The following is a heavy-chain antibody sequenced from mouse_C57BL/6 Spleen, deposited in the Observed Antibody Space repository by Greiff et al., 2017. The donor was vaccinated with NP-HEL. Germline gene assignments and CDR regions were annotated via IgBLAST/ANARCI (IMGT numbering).Heavy chain of an antibody. CDR1: GFTFSDYG. V-gene: IGHV5-17*01. J-gene: IGHJ2*01. D-gene: IGHD1-1*01. CDR2: ISSGSSTI. CDR3: ARPYYGSMGRYFDY. Sequence: EVQVVESGGGLVKPGGSLKLSCAASGFTFSDYGMHWVRQAPEKGLEWVAYISSGSSTIYYADTVKGRFTISRDNAKNTLFLQMTSLRSEDTAMYYCARPYYGSMGRYFDYWGQGTTLTVSS.